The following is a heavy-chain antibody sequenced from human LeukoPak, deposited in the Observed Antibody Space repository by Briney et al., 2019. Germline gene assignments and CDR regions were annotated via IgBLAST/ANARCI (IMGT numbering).Heavy chain of an antibody. D-gene: IGHD3-9*01. Sequence: ASVKVSCKASGYTFTKYGISWVRQAPGQGLEWMGWISVYNGSPKYAPQFQGRVTMIIDTSTSTAYMELRSLRSDDTAVYYCARISVPYDILTGYYTPHSYNWFDPWGQGTLVTVSS. V-gene: IGHV1-18*01. CDR1: GYTFTKYG. CDR2: ISVYNGSP. CDR3: ARISVPYDILTGYYTPHSYNWFDP. J-gene: IGHJ5*02.